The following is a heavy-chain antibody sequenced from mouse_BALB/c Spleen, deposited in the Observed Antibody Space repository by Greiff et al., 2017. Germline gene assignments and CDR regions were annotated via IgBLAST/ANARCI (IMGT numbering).Heavy chain of an antibody. D-gene: IGHD2-4*01. CDR1: SYTFTDYA. J-gene: IGHJ4*01. CDR2: ISTYYGNT. Sequence: VKLVESGPELVRPGVSVKISCKGSSYTFTDYAMHWVKQSHAKSLEWIGVISTYYGNTNYNQKFKGKATMTVDKSSSTAYMELARLTSEDSAVYYCARSIYYDYDGSSAMDYWGQGTSVTVSA. V-gene: IGHV1-67*01. CDR3: ARSIYYDYDGSSAMDY.